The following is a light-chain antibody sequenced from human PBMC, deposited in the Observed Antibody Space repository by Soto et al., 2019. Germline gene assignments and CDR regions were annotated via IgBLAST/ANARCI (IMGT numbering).Light chain of an antibody. J-gene: IGLJ1*01. CDR3: STYTGSNTPYV. Sequence: QSALTQPASVSGSPGQSISISCTGATSDIGNYNYFSWYQQHPGKAPKLIIYQVSNRPSGVSNRFSGSKSGNTASLTISGLQADDEAVYYCSTYTGSNTPYVFGTGTKLTVL. CDR2: QVS. CDR1: TSDIGNYNY. V-gene: IGLV2-14*01.